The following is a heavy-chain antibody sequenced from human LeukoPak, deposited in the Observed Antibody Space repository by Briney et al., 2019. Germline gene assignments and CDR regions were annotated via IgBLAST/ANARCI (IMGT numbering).Heavy chain of an antibody. CDR1: GFTISSYE. V-gene: IGHV3-48*03. CDR3: ARDYSVPGDGLDP. J-gene: IGHJ5*02. CDR2: ISSSGTTM. Sequence: GGSLRLSCEASGFTISSYEMSWVRQAPGQGLEWVSYISSSGTTMFYSDSVKGRFTISRDSAKNSLYLQINSLRVEDTAIYYCARDYSVPGDGLDPWGQGTLVTVSS. D-gene: IGHD2-21*01.